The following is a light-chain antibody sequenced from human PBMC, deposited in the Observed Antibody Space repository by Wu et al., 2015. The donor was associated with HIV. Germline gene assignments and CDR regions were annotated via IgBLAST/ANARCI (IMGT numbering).Light chain of an antibody. CDR3: QKYNTAPWT. Sequence: DIQMTQSPSILSASVGDRVTITCRASQSISSWLAWYQQQPGRAPKLLIYKASSLESGVPSRFSGSGSGTEFTLTISSLQPDDVATYYCQKYNTAPWTFGQGTKVEMK. CDR1: QSISSW. CDR2: KAS. V-gene: IGKV1-5*03. J-gene: IGKJ1*01.